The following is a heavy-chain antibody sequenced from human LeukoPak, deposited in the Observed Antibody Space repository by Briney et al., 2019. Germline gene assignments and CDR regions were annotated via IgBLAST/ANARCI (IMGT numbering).Heavy chain of an antibody. CDR2: IKEDGSEK. D-gene: IGHD3-10*01. Sequence: GGSLRLSCAASGFTFSSYWMSWVRQAPGKGLEWVANIKEDGSEKYYVDSVKGRFTISRDNAKNSLYLQMNSLRAEDTAIYYCAKTYYYSSGNFWGQGTLVTVPS. J-gene: IGHJ4*02. V-gene: IGHV3-7*01. CDR3: AKTYYYSSGNF. CDR1: GFTFSSYW.